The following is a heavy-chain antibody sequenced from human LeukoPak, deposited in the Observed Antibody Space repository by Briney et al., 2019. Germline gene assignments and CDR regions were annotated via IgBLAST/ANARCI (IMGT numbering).Heavy chain of an antibody. V-gene: IGHV4-39*01. CDR3: ARLVDSGNFDY. CDR2: IYYSGST. CDR1: GGSISSSSYY. Sequence: PSETLSLTCTVSGGSISSSSYYWGWIRQPPGKGLEWIGSIYYSGSTYYNPSLKSRVTISVDTSKNQFSLKLSSVTAADTAVYYCARLVDSGNFDYWGQGTLVTVSS. J-gene: IGHJ4*02. D-gene: IGHD1-26*01.